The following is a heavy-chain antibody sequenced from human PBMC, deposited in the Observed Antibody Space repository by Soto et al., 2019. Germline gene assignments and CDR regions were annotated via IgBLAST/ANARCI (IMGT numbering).Heavy chain of an antibody. Sequence: GESLKISCKGSGYSFAGYWITWVRQKPGKGLEWMGRIDPSDSQTYYSPSFRGHVTISVTKSITTVFLQWSSLRAPDTAMYYCARQIYDSDTGPNFQYSFDSWGQGTPVTVS. CDR2: IDPSDSQT. D-gene: IGHD3-22*01. CDR1: GYSFAGYW. V-gene: IGHV5-10-1*01. J-gene: IGHJ4*02. CDR3: ARQIYDSDTGPNFQYSFDS.